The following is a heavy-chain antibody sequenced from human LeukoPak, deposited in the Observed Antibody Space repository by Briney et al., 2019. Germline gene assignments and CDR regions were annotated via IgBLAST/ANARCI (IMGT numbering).Heavy chain of an antibody. Sequence: ASVKVSCKASGYTFTSYDINWVRQATGQGLEWMGWMNLNSGNTGCAQKFQGRVTKTRNTSISTAYMELSSLRSEDTAVYYCARDNGGTAMAYYYYYYMDVWGKGTTVTISS. V-gene: IGHV1-8*01. CDR2: MNLNSGNT. CDR3: ARDNGGTAMAYYYYYYMDV. D-gene: IGHD5-18*01. J-gene: IGHJ6*03. CDR1: GYTFTSYD.